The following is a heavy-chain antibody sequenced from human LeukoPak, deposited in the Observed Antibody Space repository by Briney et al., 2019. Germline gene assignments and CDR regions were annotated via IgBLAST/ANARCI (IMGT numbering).Heavy chain of an antibody. V-gene: IGHV1-69*13. J-gene: IGHJ4*02. CDR3: ARVRVAGTGYFDY. CDR1: GGTFSSYA. CDR2: IIPIFGTA. Sequence: SVKVSCKASGGTFSSYAISWVRQAPGQGLEWMGGIIPIFGTANYAQKFQGRVTITADESTSTAYMELSSLRSEDTAVYYCARVRVAGTGYFDYWGQGTLVTVSS. D-gene: IGHD6-19*01.